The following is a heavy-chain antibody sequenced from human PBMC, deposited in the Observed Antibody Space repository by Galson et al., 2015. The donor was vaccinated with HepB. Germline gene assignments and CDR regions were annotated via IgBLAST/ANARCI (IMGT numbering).Heavy chain of an antibody. J-gene: IGHJ5*02. Sequence: LSLTCAVYGGSFSGYYWSWIRQPPGKGLEWIGEINHSGSTNYNPSLKSRVTISVDTSKNQFSLKLSSVTAADTAVYYCARRKCYYDSRGWFDPWGQGTLVTVSS. D-gene: IGHD3-22*01. V-gene: IGHV4-34*01. CDR1: GGSFSGYY. CDR2: INHSGST. CDR3: ARRKCYYDSRGWFDP.